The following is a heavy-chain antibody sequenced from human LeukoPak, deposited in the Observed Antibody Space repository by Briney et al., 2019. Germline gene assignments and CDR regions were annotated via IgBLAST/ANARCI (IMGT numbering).Heavy chain of an antibody. CDR1: GYTFTSYG. CDR3: ARGPLPWYDFWSGYYTNWFDP. CDR2: ISAYNGNT. Sequence: ASVKVSCKASGYTFTSYGISWVRQAPGQGLEGMGWISAYNGNTNYAQKLQGRVTMTTDTSTSTAYMELRRLRSDDTAVYYCARGPLPWYDFWSGYYTNWFDPWGQGTLVTVSS. D-gene: IGHD3-3*01. J-gene: IGHJ5*02. V-gene: IGHV1-18*01.